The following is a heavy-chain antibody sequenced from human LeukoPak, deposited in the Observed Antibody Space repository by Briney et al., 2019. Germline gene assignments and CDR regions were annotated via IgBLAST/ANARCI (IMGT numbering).Heavy chain of an antibody. V-gene: IGHV1-69*02. CDR3: ARGYDNSGYQDY. Sequence: SVKVSCKASGGTFSDYTITWVRQAPGQGLEWMGRIIPFLDVATYAQKFQGRVTITADKSTSTAYMEMTSMRSEDTALYYCARGYDNSGYQDYWGQGTLVTVSS. CDR1: GGTFSDYT. J-gene: IGHJ4*02. CDR2: IIPFLDVA. D-gene: IGHD3-22*01.